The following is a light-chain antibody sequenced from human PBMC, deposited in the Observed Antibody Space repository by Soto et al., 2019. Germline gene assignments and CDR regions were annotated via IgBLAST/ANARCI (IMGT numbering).Light chain of an antibody. CDR2: VNSDGSH. J-gene: IGLJ3*02. V-gene: IGLV4-69*01. Sequence: QLVLTQSPSASASLGASVKLTCTLSSGYSSYAIAWHQQQPEKGPRFLMKVNSDGSHSKGDGIPDRFSGSSSGTERYLTISSLQSEDEADYYCQTWGTGIFWVFGGGTQLTVL. CDR1: SGYSSYA. CDR3: QTWGTGIFWV.